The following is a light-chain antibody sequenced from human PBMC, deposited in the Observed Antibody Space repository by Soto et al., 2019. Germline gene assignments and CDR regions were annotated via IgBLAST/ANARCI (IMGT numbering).Light chain of an antibody. CDR3: CSYAGSYTYV. CDR2: DVT. CDR1: SSDVGGYNY. Sequence: QSVLTQPRSVSGSPGQSVTISCTGTSSDVGGYNYVSWYQHHPGKAPKLMIYDVTKRPSGVRDRFSASKSGNTASLTISGIPPEDEPDYYCCSYAGSYTYVFGNGTRSPS. J-gene: IGLJ1*01. V-gene: IGLV2-11*01.